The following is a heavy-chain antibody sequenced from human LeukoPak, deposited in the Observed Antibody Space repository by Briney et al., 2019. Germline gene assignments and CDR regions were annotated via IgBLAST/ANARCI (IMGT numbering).Heavy chain of an antibody. CDR3: AKDRFGYCSSTSCYGSSWFDP. J-gene: IGHJ5*02. CDR1: GFTFDDYA. Sequence: GRSLRLSCAASGFTFDDYAMHWVRQAPGKGLEWVSGISWNSGSIGYADSVKGRFTISRDNAKNSLYLQMNSLRAEDTALYYCAKDRFGYCSSTSCYGSSWFDPWGQGTLVTVSS. D-gene: IGHD2-2*03. V-gene: IGHV3-9*01. CDR2: ISWNSGSI.